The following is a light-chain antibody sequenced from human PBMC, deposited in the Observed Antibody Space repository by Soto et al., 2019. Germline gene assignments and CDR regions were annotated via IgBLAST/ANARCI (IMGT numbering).Light chain of an antibody. Sequence: QSALTRPASVSGSPGQSITISCTGTSSDVGGYNYVSWYQHHPGKAPKLMIYDVNNRPSGISNRFFGSKSGNTASLTISGLQTEDEADYYCSSYSSSGTLYVFGTGTKLTVL. J-gene: IGLJ1*01. V-gene: IGLV2-14*01. CDR3: SSYSSSGTLYV. CDR2: DVN. CDR1: SSDVGGYNY.